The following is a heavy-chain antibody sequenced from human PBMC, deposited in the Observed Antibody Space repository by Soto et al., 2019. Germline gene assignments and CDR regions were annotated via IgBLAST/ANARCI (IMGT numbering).Heavy chain of an antibody. J-gene: IGHJ6*02. CDR3: AGSTVAGSMDV. V-gene: IGHV3-48*03. Sequence: GGSLRLSCAASGFTFSSYEMNWVRQAPGKGLEWVSYISSSGSTIYYADSVKGRFTISRDNAKNSLYLQMNSLRAEDTAVYYCAGSTVAGSMDVWGQGTTLTVSS. CDR2: ISSSGSTI. CDR1: GFTFSSYE. D-gene: IGHD6-19*01.